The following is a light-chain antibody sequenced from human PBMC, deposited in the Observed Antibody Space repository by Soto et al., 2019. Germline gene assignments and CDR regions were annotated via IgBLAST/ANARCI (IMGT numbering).Light chain of an antibody. J-gene: IGKJ1*01. V-gene: IGKV1-5*01. CDR1: RIVSNV. CDR2: DIS. CDR3: QQYYSYPWT. Sequence: DIQMTQSPSTLSASVGDRVTITCRASRIVSNVLAWFQQKPGRAPKLLIFDISNLASGVPSRFSGSDSGSATEFTLTISSLQPDDSATYYCQQYYSYPWTFGQGTKVEIK.